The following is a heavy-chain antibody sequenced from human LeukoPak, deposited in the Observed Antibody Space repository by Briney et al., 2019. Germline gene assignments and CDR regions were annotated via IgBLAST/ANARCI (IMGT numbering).Heavy chain of an antibody. V-gene: IGHV3-21*01. CDR2: ISSSSSYI. CDR1: GFTFSSYS. CDR3: ARDYRSSWYMDY. Sequence: GGSLRLSCAASGFTFSSYSMNWVRQAPGKGLEWVSSISSSSSYIYYADSVKGRFTISRDNAKNSLYLQMNSLRAEDTAVYYCARDYRSSWYMDYWGQGTLVTVSS. J-gene: IGHJ4*02. D-gene: IGHD6-13*01.